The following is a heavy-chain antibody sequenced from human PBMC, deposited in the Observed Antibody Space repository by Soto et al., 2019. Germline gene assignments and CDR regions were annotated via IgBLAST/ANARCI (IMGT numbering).Heavy chain of an antibody. D-gene: IGHD3-3*01. Sequence: GASVKVSCKASGYTFTSYDINWVRQATGQGLEWMGRMNPNSGNTGYAQKFQGRVTMTRNTSISTAYMELSSLRSEDTAVYYCARMNYDFWSGYFANWFDPWGQGTLVTVSS. CDR1: GYTFTSYD. CDR2: MNPNSGNT. J-gene: IGHJ5*02. V-gene: IGHV1-8*01. CDR3: ARMNYDFWSGYFANWFDP.